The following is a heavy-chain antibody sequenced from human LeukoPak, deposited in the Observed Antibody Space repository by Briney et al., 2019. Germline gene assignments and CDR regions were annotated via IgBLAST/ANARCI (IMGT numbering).Heavy chain of an antibody. CDR2: IYYSGST. CDR1: GFTFSSYS. CDR3: ARAGYYDSSGYLAGY. V-gene: IGHV4-30-4*08. Sequence: SLRLSCAASGFTFSSYSMNWVRQPPGKGLEWIGYIYYSGSTYYNPSLKSRVTISVDTSKNQFSLKLSSVTAADTAVYYCARAGYYDSSGYLAGYWGQGTLVTVSS. J-gene: IGHJ4*02. D-gene: IGHD3-22*01.